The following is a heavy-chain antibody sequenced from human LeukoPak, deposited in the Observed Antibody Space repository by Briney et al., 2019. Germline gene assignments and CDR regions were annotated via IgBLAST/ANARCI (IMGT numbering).Heavy chain of an antibody. CDR2: ISSSSNYI. D-gene: IGHD6-19*01. CDR3: AREDGGSSGSYRLIDY. CDR1: GFTFSNYA. J-gene: IGHJ4*02. Sequence: GGSLRLSCAASGFTFSNYAIHWGRQAPGKGLEWLSSISSSSNYIYYADSLKGRFTISRDNAKNSLSLQMNSLRAEDTAVYYCAREDGGSSGSYRLIDYWGQGSLVTVSS. V-gene: IGHV3-21*01.